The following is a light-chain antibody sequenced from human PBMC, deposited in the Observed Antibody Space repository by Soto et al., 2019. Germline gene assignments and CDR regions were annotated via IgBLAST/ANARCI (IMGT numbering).Light chain of an antibody. Sequence: EIVLTQSPASLSLSPGERATLSCRASQSVSSYLAWYQQKPGQAPRLLIYDASKRATGIPARFSGSGSGTDFTLTISSLEPEDFAVYHCQQRSNWPPAITFGQGTRLEIK. J-gene: IGKJ5*01. CDR3: QQRSNWPPAIT. CDR2: DAS. V-gene: IGKV3-11*01. CDR1: QSVSSY.